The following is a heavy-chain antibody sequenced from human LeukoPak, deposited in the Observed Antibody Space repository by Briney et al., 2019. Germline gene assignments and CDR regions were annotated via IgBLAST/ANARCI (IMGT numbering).Heavy chain of an antibody. CDR3: ARESPYSSGWYRGDY. Sequence: GASVKASCKASGYTFTSYGISWVRQAPGQGLEWMGWISAYNGNTNYAQKLQGRVTMTTDTSTSTAYMELRSLRSDDTAVYYCARESPYSSGWYRGDYWGQGTLVTVSS. CDR2: ISAYNGNT. V-gene: IGHV1-18*01. D-gene: IGHD6-19*01. CDR1: GYTFTSYG. J-gene: IGHJ4*02.